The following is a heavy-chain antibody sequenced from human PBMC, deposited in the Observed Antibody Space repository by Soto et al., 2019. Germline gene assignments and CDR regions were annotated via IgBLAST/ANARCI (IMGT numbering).Heavy chain of an antibody. J-gene: IGHJ4*02. D-gene: IGHD3-3*01. V-gene: IGHV1-18*01. CDR3: ARGAHGSGYAVY. CDR2: ISGYNGNT. CDR1: GYVFTTYG. Sequence: ASVKVSCRTSGYVFTTYGVNWVRQAPGQGLEWMGWISGYNGNTNYPQKFQGRVTMTTDTSRSTAYMELRSLTLEDTAVYYCARGAHGSGYAVYWGQGTLVTVSS.